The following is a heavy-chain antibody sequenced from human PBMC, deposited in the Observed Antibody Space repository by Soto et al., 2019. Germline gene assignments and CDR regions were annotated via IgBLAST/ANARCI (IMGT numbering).Heavy chain of an antibody. V-gene: IGHV1-69*13. CDR1: GYTFTSYA. D-gene: IGHD2-15*01. CDR3: ARAGSVSSYYYYYGMDV. CDR2: IIPIFGTA. J-gene: IGHJ6*02. Sequence: ASVKVSCKASGYTFTSYAISWVRQAPGQGLEWMGGIIPIFGTANYAQKFQGRVTITADESTSTAYMELSSLRSEDTAVYYCARAGSVSSYYYYYGMDVWGQGTTVTVSS.